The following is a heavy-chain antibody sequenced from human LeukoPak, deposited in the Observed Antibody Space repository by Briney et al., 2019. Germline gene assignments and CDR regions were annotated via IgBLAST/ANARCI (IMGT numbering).Heavy chain of an antibody. CDR2: INPNSGGT. Sequence: EASVKVSCKASGYTFTDYYMRWVRQAPGQGLEWMGWINPNSGGTNYAQKFQGRVTMTRDTSISTAYMELRSLRSDDTAVYYCARVRWRGHYMDVWGKGTTVTISS. J-gene: IGHJ6*03. CDR1: GYTFTDYY. D-gene: IGHD2-15*01. V-gene: IGHV1-2*02. CDR3: ARVRWRGHYMDV.